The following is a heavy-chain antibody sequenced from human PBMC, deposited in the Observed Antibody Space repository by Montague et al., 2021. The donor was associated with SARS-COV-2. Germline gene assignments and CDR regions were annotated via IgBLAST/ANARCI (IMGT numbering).Heavy chain of an antibody. CDR2: IYYTGNT. D-gene: IGHD3-16*01. CDR1: DGSISSPNW. J-gene: IGHJ6*02. V-gene: IGHV4-4*02. Sequence: SETLSLTCAVSDGSISSPNWWNWVRQPPGKGLEWIGEIYYTGNTNYNPSLKSRATIFIDKSKNHFSLQLSSVTAADTAVYYCAGGGTYHYGMDVWGQGTTVAVSS. CDR3: AGGGTYHYGMDV.